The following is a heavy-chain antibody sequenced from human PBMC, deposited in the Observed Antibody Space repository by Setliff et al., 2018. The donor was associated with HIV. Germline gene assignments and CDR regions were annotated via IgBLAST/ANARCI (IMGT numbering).Heavy chain of an antibody. D-gene: IGHD3-3*01. CDR3: ARGRDYTGSWFRPFYLDF. Sequence: SETLSLTCAGYGGSFSAYHWSWIRQTPGKGLEWLGEINHSGSTAYDLALESRVSMSIDTSKNQFSLKLTSVNAADTAIYYCARGRDYTGSWFRPFYLDFWGHGNLVTVSS. CDR1: GGSFSAYH. J-gene: IGHJ4*01. V-gene: IGHV4-34*01. CDR2: INHSGST.